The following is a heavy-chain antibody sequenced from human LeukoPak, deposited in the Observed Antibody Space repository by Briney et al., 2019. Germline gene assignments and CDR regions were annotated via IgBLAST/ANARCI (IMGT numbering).Heavy chain of an antibody. J-gene: IGHJ5*02. Sequence: GGSLRLSCAASGFTFSSFFMNWVRQAPGKGLEWVSSISSSSTYIYYADSVKGRFTISRDNAKNSLYLQMNSLRAEDTAVYYCARGRGYSYGSGFDPWGQGTLVTVSS. CDR1: GFTFSSFF. CDR3: ARGRGYSYGSGFDP. V-gene: IGHV3-21*01. D-gene: IGHD5-18*01. CDR2: ISSSSTYI.